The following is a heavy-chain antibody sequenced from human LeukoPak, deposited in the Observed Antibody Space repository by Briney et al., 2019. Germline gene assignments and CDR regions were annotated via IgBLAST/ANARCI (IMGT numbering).Heavy chain of an antibody. Sequence: GASVKVSCKASGGTFSSYAISWVRQAPGQGLEWMGRIIPIFGIANYAQKFQGRVTITADKSTSTAYMELSSLRSEDTAVYYCARESGRNIVVVPAAITPAYYDMDVWGQGTTVTVSS. V-gene: IGHV1-69*04. CDR3: ARESGRNIVVVPAAITPAYYDMDV. J-gene: IGHJ6*02. D-gene: IGHD2-2*02. CDR1: GGTFSSYA. CDR2: IIPIFGIA.